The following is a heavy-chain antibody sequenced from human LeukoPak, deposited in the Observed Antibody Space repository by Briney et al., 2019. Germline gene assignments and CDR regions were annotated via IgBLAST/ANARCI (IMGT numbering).Heavy chain of an antibody. J-gene: IGHJ4*02. Sequence: SETLSLTCAVSGGSISSGGDSWTWIRQPPGKGLEWIGYIYYSGSAYYNPSLKSRFTILIDTSKNQFSLTLSSVTAADTAVYYCARIIAALYFDFWGQGNLVTVPS. CDR3: ARIIAALYFDF. CDR2: IYYSGSA. V-gene: IGHV4-30-4*07. CDR1: GGSISSGGDS. D-gene: IGHD2-21*01.